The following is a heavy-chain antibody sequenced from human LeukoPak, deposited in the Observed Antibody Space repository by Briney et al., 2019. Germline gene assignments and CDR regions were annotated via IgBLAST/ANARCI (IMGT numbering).Heavy chain of an antibody. CDR3: AKDGYYYDSSGYYDFDY. J-gene: IGHJ4*02. CDR2: ISYDGSNK. Sequence: GGSLRLSCAASGFTFSSYGMHWVRQAPGKGLEWVVVISYDGSNKYYADSVKGRFTISRDNSKNTLYLQMNSLRAEDTAVYYCAKDGYYYDSSGYYDFDYWGQGTLVTVSS. D-gene: IGHD3-22*01. CDR1: GFTFSSYG. V-gene: IGHV3-30*18.